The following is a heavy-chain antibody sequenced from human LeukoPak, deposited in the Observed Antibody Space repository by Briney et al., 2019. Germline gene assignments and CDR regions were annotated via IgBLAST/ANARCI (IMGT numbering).Heavy chain of an antibody. V-gene: IGHV1-69*06. CDR3: ARDPPSKYFYDRSGYFSGPDAFDI. Sequence: SVKVSCKASGGNFSSYAISWVRQAPGQGLEWMGGIIPIFGTANYGQKFQGRVTITADKSTSTAYMELSSLRSEDMAMYYCARDPPSKYFYDRSGYFSGPDAFDIWGQGTMVTVSS. J-gene: IGHJ3*02. CDR1: GGNFSSYA. D-gene: IGHD3-22*01. CDR2: IIPIFGTA.